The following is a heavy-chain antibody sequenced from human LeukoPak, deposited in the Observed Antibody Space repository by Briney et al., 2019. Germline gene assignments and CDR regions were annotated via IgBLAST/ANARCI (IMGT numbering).Heavy chain of an antibody. D-gene: IGHD1-26*01. CDR2: IYYSGST. Sequence: SETLSLTCTVSGGSISSSSYYWGWIRQPPGKGLEWIGSIYYSGSTYYNLSLKSRVTISVDTSKNQFSLKLSSVTAADTAVYYCASEDATYSGSRQFDYWGQGTLVTVSS. V-gene: IGHV4-39*01. J-gene: IGHJ4*02. CDR1: GGSISSSSYY. CDR3: ASEDATYSGSRQFDY.